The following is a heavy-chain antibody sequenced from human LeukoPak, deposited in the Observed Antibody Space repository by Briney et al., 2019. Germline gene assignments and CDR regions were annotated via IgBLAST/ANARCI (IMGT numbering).Heavy chain of an antibody. J-gene: IGHJ3*02. D-gene: IGHD3-10*02. Sequence: PSETLSLTCTVSGGSISSYYWSWIRQPAGKGLEWIGRIYTSGSTNYNPSLKSRVTVSVDTSKSQFSLKLSSVTAADTAVYYCAVCSVTGRAFDIWGQGTMVTVSS. CDR1: GGSISSYY. V-gene: IGHV4-4*07. CDR3: AVCSVTGRAFDI. CDR2: IYTSGST.